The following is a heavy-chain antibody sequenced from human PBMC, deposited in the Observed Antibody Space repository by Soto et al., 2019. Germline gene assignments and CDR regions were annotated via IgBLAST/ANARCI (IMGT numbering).Heavy chain of an antibody. Sequence: GGSLRLSCAASGFTFSSYAMHWVRQAPGKGLEYVSAISSNGGSTYYANSVKGRFTISRDNSKNTLYLQMGSLRAEDMAVYYCARGPLYYDFWSGYLAFDIWGQGTMVTVSS. D-gene: IGHD3-3*01. CDR1: GFTFSSYA. V-gene: IGHV3-64*01. CDR2: ISSNGGST. J-gene: IGHJ3*02. CDR3: ARGPLYYDFWSGYLAFDI.